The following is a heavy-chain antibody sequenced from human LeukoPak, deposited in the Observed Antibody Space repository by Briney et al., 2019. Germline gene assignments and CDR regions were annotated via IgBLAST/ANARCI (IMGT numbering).Heavy chain of an antibody. Sequence: GGSLRLSCAASGFTFSDYYMSWIRKAPGKGLEWDSYISSSGSTIYYADSVKGRFTISRDNAKNSLYLQMNSPRAEDTAVYYCARDIPGYCSSTSCSVPFDYWGQGTLVTVSS. D-gene: IGHD2-2*01. CDR3: ARDIPGYCSSTSCSVPFDY. J-gene: IGHJ4*02. CDR2: ISSSGSTI. CDR1: GFTFSDYY. V-gene: IGHV3-11*01.